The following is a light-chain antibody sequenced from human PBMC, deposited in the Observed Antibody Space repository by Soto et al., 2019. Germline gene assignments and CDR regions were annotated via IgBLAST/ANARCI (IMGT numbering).Light chain of an antibody. CDR2: GAS. J-gene: IGKJ4*01. CDR3: QQYGSSPLT. V-gene: IGKV3-20*01. CDR1: QSVSRSY. Sequence: EIVLTQSPGTLSLSPGERATLSCRASQSVSRSYLAWYQQKPGQAPRLLIYGASSRATGIPDRFSGSGSGTDLTLTISRLEPEDFAVYYCQQYGSSPLTFGGGTKVE.